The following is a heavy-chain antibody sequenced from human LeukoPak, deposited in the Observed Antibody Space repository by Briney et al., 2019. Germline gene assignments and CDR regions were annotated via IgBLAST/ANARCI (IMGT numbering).Heavy chain of an antibody. CDR2: INLNSGGT. CDR3: ARYPGTTSYPFDY. CDR1: GYTFTGYY. J-gene: IGHJ4*02. D-gene: IGHD1-1*01. V-gene: IGHV1-2*02. Sequence: ASVKVSCKASGYTFTGYYMHWVRQAPGQGLEWMGWINLNSGGTNYAQKFQGRVTMTRDTSISTAHMELSRLRSDDTAVYYCARYPGTTSYPFDYWGQGTLVTVSS.